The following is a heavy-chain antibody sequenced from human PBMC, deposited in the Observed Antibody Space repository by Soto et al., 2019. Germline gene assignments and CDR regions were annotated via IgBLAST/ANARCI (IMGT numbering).Heavy chain of an antibody. V-gene: IGHV3-30*18. CDR3: AKDLAAPVDYYYGMDV. CDR1: GFTFSSYD. Sequence: QVQLVESGGGVVQPGRSLRLSCAASGFTFSSYDMHWVRQAPGKGLEWVAVISYDGSNKYYADSVKGRFTISRDNSKNTLYLQMNSLRAEDTAVYYCAKDLAAPVDYYYGMDVWGQGTTVTVSS. D-gene: IGHD2-15*01. J-gene: IGHJ6*02. CDR2: ISYDGSNK.